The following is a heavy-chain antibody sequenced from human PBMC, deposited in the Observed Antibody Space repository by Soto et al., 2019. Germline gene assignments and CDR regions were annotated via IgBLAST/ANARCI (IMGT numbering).Heavy chain of an antibody. D-gene: IGHD1-7*01. CDR3: ARGNWKYGYFDY. CDR1: GFTFSSSG. V-gene: IGHV3-33*01. Sequence: GGSLRLSCAASGFTFSSSGMHWVRQAPGKGLEWVAVLWYDGSKKYSADSVKDRFTISRHNSKNILYLQMNNLRADDTAVYYCARGNWKYGYFDYWGLGTLVTVSS. CDR2: LWYDGSKK. J-gene: IGHJ4*02.